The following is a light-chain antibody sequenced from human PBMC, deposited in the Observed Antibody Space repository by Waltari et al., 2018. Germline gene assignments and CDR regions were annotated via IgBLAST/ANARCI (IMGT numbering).Light chain of an antibody. CDR2: SNN. CDR3: AAWDDSLNGPV. J-gene: IGLJ2*01. CDR1: SSNIGSNT. V-gene: IGLV1-44*01. Sequence: QSVLTQPPSASGTPGQWVTISCSGSSSNIGSNTVTWYQQLPGTAPKLLIYSNNHRPSGVPDRFSGSKSGTSASRAISGLQSEDEADYYCAAWDDSLNGPVFGGGTKLTVL.